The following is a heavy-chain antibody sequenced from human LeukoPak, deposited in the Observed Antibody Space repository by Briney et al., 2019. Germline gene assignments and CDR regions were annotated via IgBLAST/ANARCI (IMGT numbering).Heavy chain of an antibody. CDR1: GASVSSSH. V-gene: IGHV4-59*02. CDR2: LSYTGKT. Sequence: PSGTLSLTCVVSGASVSSSHWNWIRQLPGKGLEWIGCLSYTGKTDYNPSPTSRVTISLDTSKNQVSLKLRSVTAADTAVYYCSEGYFEPFDHWGQGTLVTVSS. CDR3: SEGYFEPFDH. J-gene: IGHJ4*02. D-gene: IGHD2/OR15-2a*01.